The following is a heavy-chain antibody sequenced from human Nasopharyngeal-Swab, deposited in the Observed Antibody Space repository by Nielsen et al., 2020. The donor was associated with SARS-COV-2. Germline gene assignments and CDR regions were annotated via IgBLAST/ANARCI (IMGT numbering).Heavy chain of an antibody. Sequence: GESLKISCAASGFPFSNYGMSWVRQSPGKGPEWVSTISGSGGTTYYADSVEGRFTVTRDNSKNTLYLQMNSLRAEDTAVYYCVREGCGGGNCYHNNWFGPWGRGTLVTVSS. D-gene: IGHD2-15*01. CDR1: GFPFSNYG. CDR3: VREGCGGGNCYHNNWFGP. CDR2: ISGSGGTT. V-gene: IGHV3-23*01. J-gene: IGHJ5*02.